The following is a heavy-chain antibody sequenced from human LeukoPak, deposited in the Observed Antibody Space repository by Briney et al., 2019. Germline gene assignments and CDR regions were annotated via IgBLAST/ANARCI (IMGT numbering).Heavy chain of an antibody. CDR1: GYTFTSYD. J-gene: IGHJ5*02. Sequence: ASVKVSCKASGYTFTSYDINWVRQATGQGLEWMGWMNPNSGNTGYAQKFQGRVTMTRNTSISTAYMELSSLRSEDTAVYYCARRSAWYRKGVRGRWFDPWGQGTLVTVSS. D-gene: IGHD6-19*01. CDR2: MNPNSGNT. CDR3: ARRSAWYRKGVRGRWFDP. V-gene: IGHV1-8*01.